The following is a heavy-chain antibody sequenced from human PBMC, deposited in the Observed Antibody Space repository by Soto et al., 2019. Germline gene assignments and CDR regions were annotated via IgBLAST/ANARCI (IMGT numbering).Heavy chain of an antibody. CDR3: ARVEHYIVAFDI. V-gene: IGHV3-48*03. Sequence: EVQLVESGGGLVQPGRSLRLSCAASGFTLSSYEMNWVRQAPGKGLEWVSYISNSGSTTYYADSVKGRFTISRDNAKNSLYLQMNSLRAEDTAVYYCARVEHYIVAFDIWGQGTMVTVSS. CDR1: GFTLSSYE. J-gene: IGHJ3*02. CDR2: ISNSGSTT. D-gene: IGHD2-15*01.